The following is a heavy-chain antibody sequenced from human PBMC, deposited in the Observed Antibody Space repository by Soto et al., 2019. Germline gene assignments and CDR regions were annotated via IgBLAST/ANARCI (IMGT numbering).Heavy chain of an antibody. V-gene: IGHV3-30*18. CDR1: GFTFRSYG. J-gene: IGHJ6*02. Sequence: QVQLVESGGGVVQPGRSLRLSCADSGFTFRSYGMHCVRQAPGKGLEWVALMSFDGSNKYYADSVRGRFTISSDNSKSTLYLQMDILRPEDTAVYYCAKEFGWELQLSHPYYNSGMDVWGQGTTVTVTS. CDR2: MSFDGSNK. D-gene: IGHD1-1*01. CDR3: AKEFGWELQLSHPYYNSGMDV.